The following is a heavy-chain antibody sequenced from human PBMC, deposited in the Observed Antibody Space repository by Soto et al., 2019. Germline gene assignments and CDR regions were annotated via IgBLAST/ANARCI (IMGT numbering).Heavy chain of an antibody. CDR3: XXXXXXXXXXXXXXXXXXXGGWFDP. J-gene: IGHJ5*02. CDR2: IXXNSXXI. Sequence: EVQLVESGGGLVQPGRSLRLSCAASGFTFDDYAMHWVRQAPGKXXXXXXGIXXNSXXIGYADSVKGRFTIARDNAKNSXXLXXXXLXXXDXXXXXXXXXXXXXXXXXXXXXXXXXGGWFDPWGQGTLVTVSS. V-gene: IGHV3-9*01. CDR1: GFTFDDYA.